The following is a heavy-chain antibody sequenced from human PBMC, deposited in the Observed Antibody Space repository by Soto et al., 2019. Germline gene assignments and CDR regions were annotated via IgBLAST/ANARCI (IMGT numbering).Heavy chain of an antibody. J-gene: IGHJ5*02. CDR2: IYAGNGNT. Sequence: ASVKVSCTASGYTFASYTMHWVRQAPGQRLEWMGWIYAGNGNTKYSQKFQGRVTISTDTSASTLYMEVSSLTSEDTAVYYCAREVLGVAFCDLWGQGTLVTVSS. CDR3: AREVLGVAFCDL. V-gene: IGHV1-3*01. CDR1: GYTFASYT. D-gene: IGHD2-8*02.